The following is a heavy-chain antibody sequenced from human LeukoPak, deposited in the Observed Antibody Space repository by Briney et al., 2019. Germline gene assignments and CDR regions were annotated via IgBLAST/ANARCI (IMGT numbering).Heavy chain of an antibody. J-gene: IGHJ4*02. Sequence: ASVKASCKASGYTFTSYDINWVRQATGQGLEWMGWMNPNSGNTGYAQKFQGRVTMNRNTSISTAYMELSSLRSEDTAVYYCARGATVGATTGDYWGQGTLVTVSS. D-gene: IGHD1-26*01. CDR2: MNPNSGNT. CDR3: ARGATVGATTGDY. V-gene: IGHV1-8*01. CDR1: GYTFTSYD.